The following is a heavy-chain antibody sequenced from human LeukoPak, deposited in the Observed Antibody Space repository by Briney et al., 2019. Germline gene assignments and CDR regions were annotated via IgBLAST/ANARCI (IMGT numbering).Heavy chain of an antibody. D-gene: IGHD2-21*01. CDR3: AREGHSGDYFDY. J-gene: IGHJ4*02. V-gene: IGHV3-7*03. CDR1: GFTFSSYW. CDR2: IKRDGGEK. Sequence: GGSLRLSCVVSGFTFSSYWTSWVRQAPGKGLEWVANIKRDGGEKYYVDSVKGRFTISRDNAKKSLYLQMNSLRAEDTAVYYCAREGHSGDYFDYWGQGTLVTVSS.